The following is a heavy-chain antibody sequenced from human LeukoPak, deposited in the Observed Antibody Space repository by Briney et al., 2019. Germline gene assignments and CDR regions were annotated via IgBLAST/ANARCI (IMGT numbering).Heavy chain of an antibody. J-gene: IGHJ2*01. CDR3: ARAGSSWINWYFDL. CDR1: GGSLSNYY. CDR2: IYYSGST. Sequence: SETLSLTCTVSGGSLSNYYWSWIRPPPGKGLEWIGYIYYSGSTNYNPSLTSRVTISVDTSKNQFSLKLSSATAADTAVYQCARAGSSWINWYFDLWGRGTLVTVSS. V-gene: IGHV4-59*01. D-gene: IGHD6-13*01.